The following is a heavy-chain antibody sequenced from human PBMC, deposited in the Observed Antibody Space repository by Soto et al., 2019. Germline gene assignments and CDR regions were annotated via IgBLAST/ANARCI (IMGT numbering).Heavy chain of an antibody. D-gene: IGHD6-13*01. Sequence: SETRSLTCTVSGGSXSSSSYYWGWIRQPPGKGLEWIGSIYYSGSSYYNPSLKSPVTISVDTSKNQFSLKLSSVTAADTAVYYCARRSRGYSTSCFDYWGQGTLVTVSS. CDR2: IYYSGSS. J-gene: IGHJ4*02. V-gene: IGHV4-39*01. CDR3: ARRSRGYSTSCFDY. CDR1: GGSXSSSSYY.